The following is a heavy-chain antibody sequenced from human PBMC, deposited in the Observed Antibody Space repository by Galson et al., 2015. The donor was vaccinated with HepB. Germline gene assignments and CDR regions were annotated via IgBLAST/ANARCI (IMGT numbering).Heavy chain of an antibody. V-gene: IGHV4-59*08. CDR2: ISKSGGA. CDR1: GGSINSYY. J-gene: IGHJ5*02. D-gene: IGHD3-9*01. CDR3: ARRQTMTGGSQAWLDP. Sequence: SEPLSLTCSVSGGSINSYYWNWIRQPPGKGLEWIGYISKSGGADYNPSLRSRVTISIDTSKNQLSLEVNSVTAEDTAVYYCARRQTMTGGSQAWLDPWGQGTLVTVSS.